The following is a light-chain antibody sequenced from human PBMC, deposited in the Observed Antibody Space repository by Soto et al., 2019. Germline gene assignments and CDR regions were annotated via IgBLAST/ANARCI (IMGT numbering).Light chain of an antibody. CDR2: VAS. CDR1: QSVSSN. V-gene: IGKV3-15*01. Sequence: EIVMTQSPATLSVSPGERVTLSCRASQSVSSNLAWYQQKPGQAPRLLIYVASTRATGIPARFSGSGSGTVFTLTISSLQSEDFAVYYCQQYNNWPWYTFGQGTKLEIK. CDR3: QQYNNWPWYT. J-gene: IGKJ2*01.